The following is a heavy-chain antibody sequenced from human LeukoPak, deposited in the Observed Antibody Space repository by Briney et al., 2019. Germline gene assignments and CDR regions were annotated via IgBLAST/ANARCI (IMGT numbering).Heavy chain of an antibody. V-gene: IGHV1-69*01. D-gene: IGHD3-3*01. CDR1: GGTFSSYA. CDR2: IIPIFGTA. CDR3: ALRITIFGVVPVY. J-gene: IGHJ4*02. Sequence: ASVKVSCKASGGTFSSYAISWVRQAPGQGLEWMGGIIPIFGTATYAQKFQGRVTITADESTSTAYMELSSLRSEDTAVYYCALRITIFGVVPVYWGQGTLVTVSS.